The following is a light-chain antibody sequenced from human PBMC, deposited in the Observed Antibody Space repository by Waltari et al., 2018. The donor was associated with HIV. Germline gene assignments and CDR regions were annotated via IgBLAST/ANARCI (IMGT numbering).Light chain of an antibody. CDR2: TDS. Sequence: SYERTQPPSPSVSTGQTARITCSRNDLSLPYGSCYQQKPGQAPVLVIYTDSERSSGIPERFSGSSSGTTVTLTISGAQAEDEAAYFCQSTDRSGSYIIFGGGTKLTVL. J-gene: IGLJ2*01. V-gene: IGLV3-25*03. CDR1: DLSLPY. CDR3: QSTDRSGSYII.